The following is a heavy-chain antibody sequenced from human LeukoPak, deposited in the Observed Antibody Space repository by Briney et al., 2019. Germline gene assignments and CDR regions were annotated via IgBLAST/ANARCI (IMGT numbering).Heavy chain of an antibody. CDR3: ATSIVVASATRGNPPPYHYYYGMDV. V-gene: IGHV1-69*01. Sequence: GASVKVSFKASGGTFSNYAINWVRQAPGQGLEWMGGIIPIFGTANYEQKFQGRVTITADESTSTAYMELSSLRSEDTAVYYCATSIVVASATRGNPPPYHYYYGMDVWGQGTTVTVSS. D-gene: IGHD2-2*01. CDR2: IIPIFGTA. J-gene: IGHJ6*02. CDR1: GGTFSNYA.